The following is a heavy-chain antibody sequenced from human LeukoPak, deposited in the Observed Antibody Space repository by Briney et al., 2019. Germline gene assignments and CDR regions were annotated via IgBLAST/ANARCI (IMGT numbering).Heavy chain of an antibody. D-gene: IGHD5-18*01. Sequence: GGSLRLFCAASGFTFSSYAMSWVRQARGRGLEWVSAISGSGGSTYYADSVKGRFTISRDNSKITLYLQMNSLRAEDTAVYYCAKDFTRIVDTAMFYDYWGQGTLVTVSS. CDR3: AKDFTRIVDTAMFYDY. CDR2: ISGSGGST. CDR1: GFTFSSYA. V-gene: IGHV3-23*01. J-gene: IGHJ4*02.